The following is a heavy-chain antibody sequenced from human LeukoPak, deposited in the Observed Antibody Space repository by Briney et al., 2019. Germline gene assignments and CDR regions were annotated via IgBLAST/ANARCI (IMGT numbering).Heavy chain of an antibody. J-gene: IGHJ2*01. D-gene: IGHD6-13*01. V-gene: IGHV3-21*01. CDR1: GFTFSDYS. Sequence: GGSLRLSCAASGFTFSDYSMNWVRQAPGKGLEWVSSISSSSNYICYADSVKGRFTISRDNAMDSLYVQMNSMRAEDTAVYYCARGEAGYWYFDLWGRGTLVTVSS. CDR2: ISSSSNYI. CDR3: ARGEAGYWYFDL.